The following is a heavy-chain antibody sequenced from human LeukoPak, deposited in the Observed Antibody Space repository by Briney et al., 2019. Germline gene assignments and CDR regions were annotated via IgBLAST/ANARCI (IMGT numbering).Heavy chain of an antibody. CDR3: ASPDYGDYGFDY. V-gene: IGHV1-69*05. J-gene: IGHJ4*02. CDR2: IISIFGTA. CDR1: GGTFSSYA. Sequence: SVKVSCKASGGTFSSYAISWVRQAPGQGLEWMGRIISIFGTANYAQKFQGRVTITTDESTSTAYMELSSLRSEDTAVYYCASPDYGDYGFDYWGQGTLVTVSS. D-gene: IGHD4-17*01.